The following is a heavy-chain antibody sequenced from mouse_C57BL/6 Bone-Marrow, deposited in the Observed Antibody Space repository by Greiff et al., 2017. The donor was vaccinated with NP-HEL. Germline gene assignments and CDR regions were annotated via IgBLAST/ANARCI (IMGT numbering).Heavy chain of an antibody. V-gene: IGHV14-4*01. CDR3: TTGGRGY. CDR1: GFNIKDDH. CDR2: IDSENGDT. J-gene: IGHJ2*01. Sequence: VQLQQSGAELVRPGASVKLSCTASGFNIKDDHMQWVKQRPEQGLEWVGWIDSENGDTEFAPKFPGKATIKADTSSNTAYLQLSSLTSEDAAVYYCTTGGRGYWGQGTTLRVSA. D-gene: IGHD3-3*01.